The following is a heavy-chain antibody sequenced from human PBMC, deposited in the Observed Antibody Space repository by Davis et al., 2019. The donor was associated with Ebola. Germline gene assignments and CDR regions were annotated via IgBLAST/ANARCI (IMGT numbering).Heavy chain of an antibody. Sequence: PGGSLRLSCEASGFTFTIYSMHWVRQVPGKGLEWVSCINNSGRTLYYADSVRGRFTISRDISKNTLYLQMNSLRAEDTAVYYCASVMDYWGQGTLVTVSS. CDR1: GFTFTIYS. V-gene: IGHV3-48*01. CDR3: ASVMDY. CDR2: INNSGRTL. D-gene: IGHD2-21*01. J-gene: IGHJ4*02.